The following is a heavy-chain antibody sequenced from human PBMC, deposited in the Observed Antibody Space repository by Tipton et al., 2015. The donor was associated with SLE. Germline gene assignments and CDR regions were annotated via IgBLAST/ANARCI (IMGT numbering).Heavy chain of an antibody. CDR2: ISYDGSNK. CDR1: GFTFSSYD. V-gene: IGHV3-30*04. Sequence: SLRLSCAASGFTFSSYDMHWVRQAPGKGLEWLAVISYDGSNKYYADSVKGRFTISRDNSKNTLYLQMNRLRAEDTVVYYCAGELGGYSGMAAWGQGTTVTVS. CDR3: AGELGGYSGMAA. J-gene: IGHJ6*02. D-gene: IGHD7-27*01.